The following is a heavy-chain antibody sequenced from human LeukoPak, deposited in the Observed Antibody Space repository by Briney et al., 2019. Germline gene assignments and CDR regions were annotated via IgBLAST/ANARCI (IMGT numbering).Heavy chain of an antibody. CDR1: GYTFTNYY. CDR3: ATYTQSGAQEVNDY. J-gene: IGHJ4*02. V-gene: IGHV1-46*01. D-gene: IGHD3-10*01. CDR2: IHPNDGDT. Sequence: ASVKVSCKASGYTFTNYYMHWVRQAPGQGLEWMGLIHPNDGDTKYAQEFQDRVTMTRDTSTSTVYMELSSLRSEDTAVYYCATYTQSGAQEVNDYWGQGTLVTVSS.